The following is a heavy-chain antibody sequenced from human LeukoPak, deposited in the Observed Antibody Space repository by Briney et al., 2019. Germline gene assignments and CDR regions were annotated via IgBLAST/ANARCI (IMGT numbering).Heavy chain of an antibody. CDR3: ARGKTIAAAGGYWFDP. Sequence: VSVQVSCKASGCSLTSYDINWVRQATGQGLEWMGWTNPNSGNTGYAQKFQGRVTMTRNTSISTAYMELSNLRSEDTAVYYCARGKTIAAAGGYWFDPWGQGTLVTVSS. D-gene: IGHD6-13*01. J-gene: IGHJ5*02. V-gene: IGHV1-8*01. CDR2: TNPNSGNT. CDR1: GCSLTSYD.